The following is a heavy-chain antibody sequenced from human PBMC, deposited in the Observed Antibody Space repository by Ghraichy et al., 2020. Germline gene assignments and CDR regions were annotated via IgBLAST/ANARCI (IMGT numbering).Heavy chain of an antibody. V-gene: IGHV3-72*01. CDR1: GFTFSDHY. J-gene: IGHJ4*02. CDR2: TRNKANSYTT. D-gene: IGHD5-24*01. CDR3: ARGGGRNYRVD. Sequence: GGSLRLSCAASGFTFSDHYMDWVRQAPGKGLEWVGRTRNKANSYTTEYAASVKGRFTISRDDSKNSLYLQMNSLKTEDTAVYYCARGGGRNYRVDWGQGTLVTVSS.